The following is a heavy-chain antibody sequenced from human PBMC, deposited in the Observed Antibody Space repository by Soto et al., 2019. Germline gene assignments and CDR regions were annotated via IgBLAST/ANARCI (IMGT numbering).Heavy chain of an antibody. CDR3: AKGYYDSPGYLTHLIGDH. J-gene: IGHJ4*02. V-gene: IGHV3-23*01. CDR1: GLTFSNYV. CDR2: TSGSGGDT. D-gene: IGHD3-22*01. Sequence: GGSLRLSCAVSGLTFSNYVMNWVRQAPGKGLEWVSGTSGSGGDTYYADSVKGRFTISRDNSKNTLSPQMNSLRAEDTAVYYCAKGYYDSPGYLTHLIGDHWGQGTLVTVSS.